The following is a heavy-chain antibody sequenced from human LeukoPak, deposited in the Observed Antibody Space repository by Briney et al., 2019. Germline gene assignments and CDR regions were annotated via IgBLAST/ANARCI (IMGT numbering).Heavy chain of an antibody. V-gene: IGHV3-48*01. CDR3: ATQWELHPAF. CDR2: ISRTSSET. CDR1: GFSFSSYS. D-gene: IGHD1-26*01. Sequence: GGSLRLSCAASGFSFSSYSMHWVRQAPGKGLEWVSYISRTSSETFYTDSVKGRFTISRDNAKKSLYLQMNSLRAEDTAVYYCATQWELHPAFWGQGTLVTVSS. J-gene: IGHJ1*01.